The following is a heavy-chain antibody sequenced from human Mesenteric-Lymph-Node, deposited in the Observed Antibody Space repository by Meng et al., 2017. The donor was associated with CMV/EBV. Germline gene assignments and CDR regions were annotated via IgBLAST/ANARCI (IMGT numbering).Heavy chain of an antibody. Sequence: SFRGSYWGWIRQPPGKGLEWIGEINHSGSTNYNPSLKSRVTISVDTSKNQFSLKLSSVTAADTAVYYCAGYCSSTSCYAGYYGMDVWGQGTTVTVSS. CDR3: AGYCSSTSCYAGYYGMDV. CDR1: SFRGSY. D-gene: IGHD2-2*01. V-gene: IGHV4-34*01. CDR2: INHSGST. J-gene: IGHJ6*02.